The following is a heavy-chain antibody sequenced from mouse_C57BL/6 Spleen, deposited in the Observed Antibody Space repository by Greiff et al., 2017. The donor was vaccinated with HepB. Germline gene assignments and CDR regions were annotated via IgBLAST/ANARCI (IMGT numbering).Heavy chain of an antibody. V-gene: IGHV1-19*01. CDR1: GYTFPDYF. J-gene: IGHJ2*01. CDR3: ARGGPYDGYYGFDY. CDR2: INPYNGGT. D-gene: IGHD2-3*01. Sequence: VQLKESGPVLVKPGASVTMSCKASGYTFPDYFMNWVKQSHGMSLEWIGVINPYNGGTSYNQKFKGKATLTVDKSSSTAYMELNSLTSEDSAVYYCARGGPYDGYYGFDYWGQGTTLTVSS.